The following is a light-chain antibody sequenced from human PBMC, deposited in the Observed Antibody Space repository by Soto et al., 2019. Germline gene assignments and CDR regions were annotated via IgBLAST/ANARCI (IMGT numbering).Light chain of an antibody. J-gene: IGKJ5*01. CDR2: AVS. Sequence: VMTQTALSLSVAPGQPDSISFKSSHSRLHITGETFLFWSLTKPGQSPQLPLYAVSTPVSGVQDRFRGSGSGTDFTLEISRMEIDDVAISYCMQRTQLPPTFAPPTPLEL. V-gene: IGKV2D-29*02. CDR3: MQRTQLPPT. CDR1: HSRLHITGETF.